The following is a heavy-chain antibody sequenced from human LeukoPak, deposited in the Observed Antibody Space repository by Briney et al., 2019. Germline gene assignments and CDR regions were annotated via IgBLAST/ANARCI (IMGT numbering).Heavy chain of an antibody. CDR3: ARTAFAYYYDSSGSGANNWFDP. Sequence: ASVKVSCKASGYTFTTYYIHWVRQAPGRGLEWMGIINPSGGSTTYAQKFQGRVTMTRDTSTSTVYMELSSLRSEDTAVYYCARTAFAYYYDSSGSGANNWFDPWGQGTLVTVSS. CDR1: GYTFTTYY. V-gene: IGHV1-46*01. D-gene: IGHD3-22*01. CDR2: INPSGGST. J-gene: IGHJ5*02.